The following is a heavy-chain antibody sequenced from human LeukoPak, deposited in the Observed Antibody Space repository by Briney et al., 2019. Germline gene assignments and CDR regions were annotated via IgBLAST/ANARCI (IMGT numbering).Heavy chain of an antibody. CDR2: ISSSGSTI. D-gene: IGHD6-19*01. V-gene: IGHV3-48*03. J-gene: IGHJ4*02. Sequence: GGSLRLSCAASGFTFRSYEMNWVRQAPGKGLEWVSYISSSGSTIYYADSVKGRFTISRDNAKNSLYLQMNSLRAEDTAVYYCARESIAVATSWGQGTLVTVSS. CDR1: GFTFRSYE. CDR3: ARESIAVATS.